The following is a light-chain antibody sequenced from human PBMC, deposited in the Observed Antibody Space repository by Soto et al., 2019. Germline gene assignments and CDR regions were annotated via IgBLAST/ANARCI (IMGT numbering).Light chain of an antibody. J-gene: IGKJ4*01. V-gene: IGKV1D-12*01. Sequence: DLQMTQSPSSVSASVGDRVTITCRASQSVYNWLAWYQQKPGKGPKLLIHAASSLQSGVPSRFSGSGYGTEFTLTISSLQPEDFATYYCQQANSFPLTFGGGTKVEIK. CDR2: AAS. CDR1: QSVYNW. CDR3: QQANSFPLT.